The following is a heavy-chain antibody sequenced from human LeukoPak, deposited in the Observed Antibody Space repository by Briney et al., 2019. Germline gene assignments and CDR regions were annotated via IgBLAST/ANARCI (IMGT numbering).Heavy chain of an antibody. Sequence: GASVKVSCKASGYTFTVYYMHWVRQAPGQGLEWMGRINPNSGGTNYAQKFQGWVTMTRDTSISTAYMELSRLRSDDTAVYYCARERDSSSYGALDFDYWGQGTLVTVSS. J-gene: IGHJ4*02. D-gene: IGHD6-6*01. V-gene: IGHV1-2*04. CDR3: ARERDSSSYGALDFDY. CDR2: INPNSGGT. CDR1: GYTFTVYY.